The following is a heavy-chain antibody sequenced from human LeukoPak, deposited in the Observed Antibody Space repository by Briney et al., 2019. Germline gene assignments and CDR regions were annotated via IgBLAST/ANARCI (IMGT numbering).Heavy chain of an antibody. J-gene: IGHJ4*02. CDR2: IWYDGSNK. Sequence: PGGSQRLSCAASGFTFSTYGMHWVRQAPGKGLEWVALIWYDGSNKYYAESVKGRFSISRDNSKNTLYLQMNSLRAEDMAVYYCARGYYDSSGYFNYYFDYWGQGTLVTVSS. D-gene: IGHD3-22*01. CDR3: ARGYYDSSGYFNYYFDY. CDR1: GFTFSTYG. V-gene: IGHV3-33*01.